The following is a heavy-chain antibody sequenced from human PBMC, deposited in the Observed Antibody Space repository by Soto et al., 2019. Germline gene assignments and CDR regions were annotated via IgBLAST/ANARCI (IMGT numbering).Heavy chain of an antibody. CDR2: ISSNGGST. Sequence: GGSLRLSCAASGFTFSSYAMHWVRQAPGKGLEYVSAISSNGGSTYYANSVKGRFTISRDNSKNTLYLQMGSLRAEDMAVYYCARLQYDYIWGSYRPRPFAISAQRTTVTVSS. CDR1: GFTFSSYA. CDR3: ARLQYDYIWGSYRPRPFAI. V-gene: IGHV3-64*01. J-gene: IGHJ3*02. D-gene: IGHD3-16*02.